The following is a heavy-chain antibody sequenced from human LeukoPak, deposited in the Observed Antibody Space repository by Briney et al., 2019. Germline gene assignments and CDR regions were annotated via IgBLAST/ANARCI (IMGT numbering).Heavy chain of an antibody. J-gene: IGHJ4*02. V-gene: IGHV3-23*01. Sequence: GGSLRLSCAASGFTFSSYAMSWVRQAPGKGLEWVSAISGSGGSTYYADSVKGRFTISRDNSKNTLYLQMNSLRAEDTAVYYCAKDGGESSGWYVDYFDYWGQGTLVTVSS. CDR2: ISGSGGST. CDR1: GFTFSSYA. D-gene: IGHD6-19*01. CDR3: AKDGGESSGWYVDYFDY.